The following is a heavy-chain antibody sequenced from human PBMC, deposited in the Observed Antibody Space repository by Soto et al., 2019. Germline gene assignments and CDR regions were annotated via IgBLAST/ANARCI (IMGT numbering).Heavy chain of an antibody. CDR2: ISYDGRNK. J-gene: IGHJ6*02. Sequence: GGPLRLSCAASGFTFNSYPMHWVRQAPGKGLEWVAVISYDGRNKYYADSVKGRFIISRDNSKNTLYLQMNSLRAEDTAVYYYARVPLYSSSSRDYYYYGMDVWGQGTTVTVSS. CDR1: GFTFNSYP. CDR3: ARVPLYSSSSRDYYYYGMDV. D-gene: IGHD6-6*01. V-gene: IGHV3-30*04.